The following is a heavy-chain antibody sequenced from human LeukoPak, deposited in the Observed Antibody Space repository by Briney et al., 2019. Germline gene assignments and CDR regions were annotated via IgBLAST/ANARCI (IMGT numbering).Heavy chain of an antibody. CDR1: GFTFSGSA. Sequence: GGSLRLSCAASGFTFSGSAMHWVRQASGKGLEWVGRIRSKANSYATAYAASVKGRFTISRDDSKNTLYLQMNSLKTEDTAVYYCAGDSDTFDYWGQGTLVTVSS. V-gene: IGHV3-73*01. CDR3: AGDSDTFDY. D-gene: IGHD2-21*02. J-gene: IGHJ4*02. CDR2: IRSKANSYAT.